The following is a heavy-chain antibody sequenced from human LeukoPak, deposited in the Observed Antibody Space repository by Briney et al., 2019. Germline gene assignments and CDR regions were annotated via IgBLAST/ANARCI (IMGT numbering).Heavy chain of an antibody. CDR2: INSDGSSI. D-gene: IGHD3-10*01. CDR3: AKGGDVLWFGDGPALDY. Sequence: GGSLRLSCAASGFTFSSYWMHWVRQAPGKGLVWVSRINSDGSSIGYADSVKGRFTISRDNSKNTLYLQMNSLRAEDTAVYYCAKGGDVLWFGDGPALDYWGQGTLVTVSS. CDR1: GFTFSSYW. V-gene: IGHV3-74*01. J-gene: IGHJ4*02.